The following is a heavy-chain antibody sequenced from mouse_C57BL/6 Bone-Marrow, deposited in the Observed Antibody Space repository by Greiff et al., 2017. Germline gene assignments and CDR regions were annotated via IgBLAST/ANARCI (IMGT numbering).Heavy chain of an antibody. V-gene: IGHV5-9-1*02. CDR1: GFTFSSYA. J-gene: IGHJ4*01. CDR2: ISSGGDYI. CDR3: TRGGGPYAMDY. Sequence: EVKLMESGEGLVKPGGSLKLSCAASGFTFSSYAMSWVRQTPEKRLEWVAYISSGGDYIYYADTVKGRFTISRDNARNTLYLQMSSLKSEDTAMYYCTRGGGPYAMDYWGQGTSVTVSS.